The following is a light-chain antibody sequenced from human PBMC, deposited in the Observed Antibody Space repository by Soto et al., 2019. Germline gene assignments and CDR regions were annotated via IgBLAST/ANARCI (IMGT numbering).Light chain of an antibody. CDR3: QQYGGSPRT. J-gene: IGKJ5*01. V-gene: IGKV3-20*01. CDR1: RSLDSGQ. CDR2: DAF. Sequence: EFVLTQSPGTLSLSPWESATLSCRASRSLDSGQLAWYQQKVGRAPRLLIHDAFIRATGIPDRFSGSGSGTDFTLTIARLEPEDFAVYYCQQYGGSPRTFGQGTRLEIK.